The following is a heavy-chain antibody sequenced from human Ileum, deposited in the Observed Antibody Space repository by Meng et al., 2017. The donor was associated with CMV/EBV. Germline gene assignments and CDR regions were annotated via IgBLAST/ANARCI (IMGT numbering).Heavy chain of an antibody. J-gene: IGHJ6*02. CDR2: ISNDGSYK. CDR3: AKVMRAGDTWYNSHYYGMDI. V-gene: IGHV3-30*04. D-gene: IGHD1-1*01. CDR1: GFTFSSYD. Sequence: GESLKISCAASGFTFSSYDVHWVRQAPGKGLEWVAIISNDGSYKYYADSVKGRFTISRDNSRSTLYLQMESLRAEDSAVYHCAKVMRAGDTWYNSHYYGMDIWGQGTTVTVSS.